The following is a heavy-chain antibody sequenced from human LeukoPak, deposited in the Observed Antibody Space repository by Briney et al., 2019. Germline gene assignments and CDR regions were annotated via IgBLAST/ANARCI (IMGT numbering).Heavy chain of an antibody. CDR1: GGTFSSYA. J-gene: IGHJ4*02. Sequence: ASVKVSCKASGGTFSSYAISWVQQAPGQGLEWMGGIIPIFGTANYAQKFQGRVTITADESTSTAYMELSSLRSEDTAVYYCARDLDSSGYYHYDYWGQGTLVTVSS. D-gene: IGHD3-22*01. V-gene: IGHV1-69*01. CDR2: IIPIFGTA. CDR3: ARDLDSSGYYHYDY.